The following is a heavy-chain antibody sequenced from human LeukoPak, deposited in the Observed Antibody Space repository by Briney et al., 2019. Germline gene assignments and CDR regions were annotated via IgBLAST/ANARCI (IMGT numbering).Heavy chain of an antibody. J-gene: IGHJ4*02. CDR1: GYSFTAFY. V-gene: IGHV1-2*02. Sequence: ASVKVSCKASGYSFTAFYIHWVRQAPGQGLEWMGWIHPRSGETNYAYKFRGRVTMTRDTSISTTYMDLGSLGSDDTAVYYCARDGEYGTGSYYRGCFDYWGQGTLVTVST. D-gene: IGHD3-10*01. CDR2: IHPRSGET. CDR3: ARDGEYGTGSYYRGCFDY.